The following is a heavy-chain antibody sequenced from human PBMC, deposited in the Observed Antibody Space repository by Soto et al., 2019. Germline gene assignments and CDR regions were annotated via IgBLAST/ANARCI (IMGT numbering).Heavy chain of an antibody. D-gene: IGHD5-12*01. CDR2: ISHSGRT. V-gene: IGHV4-4*02. J-gene: IGHJ5*02. Sequence: QVQLQESGPGLVKPSGTLTLTCAVSDGSISSSNWWSWVRQPPGKGLEWIGEISHSGRTNYNPSLKSRVTISVDKSKNQISLNLRSVTAADTAFYYCAREAPRIVATTESWFDPWGQGTLVTVSS. CDR1: DGSISSSNW. CDR3: AREAPRIVATTESWFDP.